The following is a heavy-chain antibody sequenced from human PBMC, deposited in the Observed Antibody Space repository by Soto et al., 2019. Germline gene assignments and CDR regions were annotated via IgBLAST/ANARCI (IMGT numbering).Heavy chain of an antibody. CDR2: ISSSSSYI. Sequence: PGGSLRLSCAASGFTFSSYSMNWVRQAPGNGLEWVSSISSSSSYIYYADSVKGRFTISRDNAKNSLYLQMNSLRAEDTAVYYCARDLRDFWSGYEAAFDIWGQGTMVTVSS. J-gene: IGHJ3*02. V-gene: IGHV3-21*01. CDR1: GFTFSSYS. D-gene: IGHD3-3*01. CDR3: ARDLRDFWSGYEAAFDI.